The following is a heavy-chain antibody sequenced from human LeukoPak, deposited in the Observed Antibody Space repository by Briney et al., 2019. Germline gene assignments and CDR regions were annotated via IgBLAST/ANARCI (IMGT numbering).Heavy chain of an antibody. D-gene: IGHD3-3*01. CDR2: IRGDVDTP. Sequence: GGSLRLSCAASGINFDDYAMHWVRQAPGKGLEWVGLIRGDVDTPFYAGSVKGRFTISRDTSKNSLYLQMNSLRTEDTALYYCAKGFSVLASNRNFYFYGMDVWGQGTTVTVPS. V-gene: IGHV3-43*02. CDR3: AKGFSVLASNRNFYFYGMDV. J-gene: IGHJ6*02. CDR1: GINFDDYA.